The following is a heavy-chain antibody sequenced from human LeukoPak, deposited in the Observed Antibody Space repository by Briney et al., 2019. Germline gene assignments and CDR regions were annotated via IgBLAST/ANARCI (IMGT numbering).Heavy chain of an antibody. V-gene: IGHV4-39*01. J-gene: IGHJ4*02. CDR1: GGSISSSSYY. Sequence: SETLSLTCTVSGGSISSSSYYWGWIRQPPGKGLEWIGSIYYSGSTYYNPSLKSRVTISVDTSKNQFSLKLSSVTAADTAVYYCARYSSSGYSNYWGQGTLVTVSS. CDR3: ARYSSSGYSNY. D-gene: IGHD6-13*01. CDR2: IYYSGST.